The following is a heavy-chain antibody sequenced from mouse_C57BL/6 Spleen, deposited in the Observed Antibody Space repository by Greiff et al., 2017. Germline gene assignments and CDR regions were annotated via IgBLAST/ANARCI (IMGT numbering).Heavy chain of an antibody. J-gene: IGHJ4*01. V-gene: IGHV1-39*01. CDR3: ATPLCYAMDY. CDR1: GYSFTDYN. CDR2: INPNYGTT. Sequence: EVQLQQSGPELVKPGASVKISCKASGYSFTDYNMNWVNQSNGKSLVWIGIINPNYGTTSYNQKFQGKATLTVDQSSSTAYMQLNSLTSEDSAVYYCATPLCYAMDYWGQGTSFTVSS.